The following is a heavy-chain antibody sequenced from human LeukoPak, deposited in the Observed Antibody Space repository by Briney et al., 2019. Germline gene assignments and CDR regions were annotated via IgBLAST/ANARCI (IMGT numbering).Heavy chain of an antibody. V-gene: IGHV1-18*01. CDR1: GGTFSSYA. D-gene: IGHD6-13*01. J-gene: IGHJ4*02. CDR2: ISAYNGNT. Sequence: ASVKVSCQACGGTFSSYAISWVRQAPGQGLEWMGWISAYNGNTNYAQKLQGRVTMTTDTSTSTAYMELRSLRSDDTAVYYCARDLSSWSTLFDYWGQGTLVTVSS. CDR3: ARDLSSWSTLFDY.